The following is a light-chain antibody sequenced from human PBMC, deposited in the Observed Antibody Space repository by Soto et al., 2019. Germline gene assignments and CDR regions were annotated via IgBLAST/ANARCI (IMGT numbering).Light chain of an antibody. J-gene: IGKJ2*02. CDR2: GAS. CDR1: QSVSSSY. Sequence: EIVLTQSPGTLSLSPGERATLSCRASQSVSSSYLAWYRQKPGQAPSLLIYGASSRATGIPDRVSGSGSGTDFTLTISRLEPEDFAVYYCQQYSSPPCTFGQGTKLEIK. V-gene: IGKV3-20*01. CDR3: QQYSSPPCT.